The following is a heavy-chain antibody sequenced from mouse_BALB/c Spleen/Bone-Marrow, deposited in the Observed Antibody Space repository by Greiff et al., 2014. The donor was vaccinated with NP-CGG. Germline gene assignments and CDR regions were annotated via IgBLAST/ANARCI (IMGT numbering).Heavy chain of an antibody. Sequence: VKLVESGPGLVAPSQSLSITCTVSGFSLTNYGVHWVRQPPGKGLEWLGVIWADGSTNYNSALMSRLSNSKDNSKSQVFFKMNSLQTDDTAMYYCARITTATGAMDYWGQGTSVTVSS. CDR1: GFSLTNYG. V-gene: IGHV2-9*02. CDR2: IWADGST. D-gene: IGHD1-2*01. J-gene: IGHJ4*01. CDR3: ARITTATGAMDY.